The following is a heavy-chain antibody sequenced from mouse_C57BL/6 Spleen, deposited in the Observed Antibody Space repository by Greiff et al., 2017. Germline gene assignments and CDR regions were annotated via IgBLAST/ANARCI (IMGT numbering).Heavy chain of an antibody. J-gene: IGHJ4*01. Sequence: EVKLQQSGPGLVKPSQTVFLTCTVTGISITTGNYRWSWIRQFPGNKLEWIGYIYYSGTITYNPSLTSRTTVTRDTPKNQFFLEMNSLTAEDTATYYCARDLDDYDGYYAMDYWGQGTSVTVSS. CDR3: ARDLDDYDGYYAMDY. CDR2: IYYSGTI. D-gene: IGHD2-4*01. V-gene: IGHV3-5*01. CDR1: GISITTGNYR.